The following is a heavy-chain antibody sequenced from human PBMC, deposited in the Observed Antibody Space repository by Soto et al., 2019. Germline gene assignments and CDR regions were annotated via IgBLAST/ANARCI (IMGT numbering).Heavy chain of an antibody. CDR1: GFTFSSYA. Sequence: GGSLRLSCAASGFTFSSYAMNWVRQAPGKGLEWASAISGSGGSTYYADSVKGRFTISRDNSKNTLYLQMNSLRAEDTAVYYCAKLAPGYDILTGAIDYWGQGTLVTVS. V-gene: IGHV3-23*01. D-gene: IGHD3-9*01. J-gene: IGHJ4*02. CDR3: AKLAPGYDILTGAIDY. CDR2: ISGSGGST.